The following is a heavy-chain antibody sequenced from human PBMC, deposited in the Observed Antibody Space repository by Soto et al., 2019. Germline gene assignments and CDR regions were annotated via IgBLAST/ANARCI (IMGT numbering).Heavy chain of an antibody. CDR2: ISGSGDKT. V-gene: IGHV3-23*01. Sequence: PGGSLRLSCAASGFTFSSYAINWVRQAPGKGLEWVSTISGSGDKTYYADSVKDRFTISRDNSKKTLYLQMNSLRADDTAVYYCVAGQYFFDYCGQGTLVTVSS. CDR3: VAGQYFFDY. J-gene: IGHJ4*02. CDR1: GFTFSSYA. D-gene: IGHD6-19*01.